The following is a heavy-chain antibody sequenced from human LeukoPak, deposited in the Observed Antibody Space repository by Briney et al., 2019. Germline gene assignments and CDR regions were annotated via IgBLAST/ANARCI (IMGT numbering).Heavy chain of an antibody. CDR3: AKTGGPWD. Sequence: GGPLRLSCAASGFTVGSSFMTWVRQAPGKGLEWVSVIFSDGTTYYTDSVKGRFTISRDNSKNTLYLQLSSLRAEDTAVYYCAKTGGPWDWGQGTLVTVSS. CDR2: IFSDGTT. J-gene: IGHJ4*02. CDR1: GFTVGSSF. D-gene: IGHD7-27*01. V-gene: IGHV3-53*01.